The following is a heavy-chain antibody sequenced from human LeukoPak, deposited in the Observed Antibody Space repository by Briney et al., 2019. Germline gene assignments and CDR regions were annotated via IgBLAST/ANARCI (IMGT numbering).Heavy chain of an antibody. CDR1: GGSFSGYY. CDR2: INHSGST. D-gene: IGHD5-12*01. Sequence: SETLSLTCAVYGGSFSGYYWSWIRQPPGKGLEWIGEINHSGSTNYNPSLKSRVTISVDTSKNQFSLKLSSVTAADTAVYYCARRRGGYSGYEDYWGQGTLVTVSS. V-gene: IGHV4-34*01. J-gene: IGHJ4*02. CDR3: ARRRGGYSGYEDY.